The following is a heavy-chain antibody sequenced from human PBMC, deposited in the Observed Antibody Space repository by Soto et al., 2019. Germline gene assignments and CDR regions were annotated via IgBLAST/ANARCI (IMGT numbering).Heavy chain of an antibody. J-gene: IGHJ4*02. Sequence: NPGGSLRLSCAASGFTFTRYSMNWVRQAPGKGLEWVSSISSTTNYIYYADSMKGRFTASRDNAKNSVYLEMNSLSAEDTAVYYCTRGGYEPFDYFGQGTLVTVSS. D-gene: IGHD3-3*01. CDR1: GFTFTRYS. CDR3: TRGGYEPFDY. V-gene: IGHV3-21*01. CDR2: ISSTTNYI.